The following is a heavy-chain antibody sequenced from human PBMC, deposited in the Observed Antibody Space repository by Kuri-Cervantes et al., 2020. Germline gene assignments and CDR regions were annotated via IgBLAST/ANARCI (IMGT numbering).Heavy chain of an antibody. D-gene: IGHD6-13*01. J-gene: IGHJ6*02. CDR3: ARWIAAAGTRYYYYYYGMDV. CDR2: INHSGST. Sequence: SETLSLTCAVYGGSFSGYYWSWIRQPPGKGLEWIGEINHSGSTNYNPSLKSRVTISVDTSKNQFSLKLSSVTAADTAVYYCARWIAAAGTRYYYYYYGMDVWGQGTTVTVSS. CDR1: GGSFSGYY. V-gene: IGHV4-34*01.